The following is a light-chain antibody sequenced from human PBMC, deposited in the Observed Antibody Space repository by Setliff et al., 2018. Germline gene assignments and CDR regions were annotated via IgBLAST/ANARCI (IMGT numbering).Light chain of an antibody. J-gene: IGLJ2*01. V-gene: IGLV2-23*02. Sequence: QSALTQPASVSGSPGQLITISCTGATSDLGSYNLVSWYQQHPGEAPKLILYEVTQRPSGVSIRFSGSKSGSTASLTISGLQAEDEADYYCCSYAGRSTFRVIFGGGTKVTVL. CDR1: TSDLGSYNL. CDR3: CSYAGRSTFRVI. CDR2: EVT.